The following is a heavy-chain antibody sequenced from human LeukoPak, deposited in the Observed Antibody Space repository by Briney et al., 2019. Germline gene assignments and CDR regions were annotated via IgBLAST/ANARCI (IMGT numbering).Heavy chain of an antibody. D-gene: IGHD3-22*01. CDR3: ARVGDTSSYYYYFDY. CDR2: VHSSGST. J-gene: IGHJ4*02. V-gene: IGHV4-59*02. CDR1: GGSVSGHY. Sequence: PSESLSLTCSVSGGSVSGHYWSWIRQPPGKGLEWIGYVHSSGSTSYNPSLKSRVTILVDTSQNQFSLKLTSVTAADTAVYYCARVGDTSSYYYYFDYRGQGTLVTASS.